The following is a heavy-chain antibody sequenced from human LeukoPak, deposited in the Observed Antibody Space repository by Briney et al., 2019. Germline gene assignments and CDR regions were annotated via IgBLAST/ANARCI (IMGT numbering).Heavy chain of an antibody. D-gene: IGHD3-22*01. Sequence: GGSLRLSCAASGFTYNICAMHWVRQAPGKGLEWVTTISYDGNNKYYADSVRGRFTISRDNSKNTLYLQMNSLRADDTAVYYCVRGVGLYDSIGYFDYWGQGILVTVSS. CDR1: GFTYNICA. J-gene: IGHJ4*02. CDR3: VRGVGLYDSIGYFDY. CDR2: ISYDGNNK. V-gene: IGHV3-30-3*01.